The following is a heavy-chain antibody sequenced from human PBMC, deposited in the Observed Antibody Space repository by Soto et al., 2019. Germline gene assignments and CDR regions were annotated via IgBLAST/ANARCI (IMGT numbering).Heavy chain of an antibody. CDR1: GGTFSSYA. J-gene: IGHJ4*02. CDR3: ARGAMRGITNNWWFLGY. V-gene: IGHV1-69*01. Sequence: QVQLVQSGAEVKKPGSSVKVCCKASGGTFSSYAISWVRQAPGQGLEWMGGIIPIFGTANYAQKFQDRVTITADESTSTAYMELSSLRSEDTAVYYCARGAMRGITNNWWFLGYWGQGTLVTVSS. CDR2: IIPIFGTA. D-gene: IGHD2-8*02.